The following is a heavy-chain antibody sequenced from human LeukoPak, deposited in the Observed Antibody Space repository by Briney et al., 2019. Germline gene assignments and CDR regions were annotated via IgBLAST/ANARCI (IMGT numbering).Heavy chain of an antibody. V-gene: IGHV3-15*01. Sequence: GGSLRLSRAASGFTFSNAWMSWVRQAPGKGLEWVGRIKSKTDGGTTDYAAPVKGRFTISRDDSKNTLYLQMNSLKTEDTAVYYCTIQVGATTFDYWGQGTLVTVSS. J-gene: IGHJ4*02. CDR3: TIQVGATTFDY. CDR2: IKSKTDGGTT. D-gene: IGHD1-26*01. CDR1: GFTFSNAW.